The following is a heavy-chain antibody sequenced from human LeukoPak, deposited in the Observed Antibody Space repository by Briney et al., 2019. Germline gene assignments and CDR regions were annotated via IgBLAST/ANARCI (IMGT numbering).Heavy chain of an antibody. J-gene: IGHJ2*01. D-gene: IGHD3-9*01. Sequence: GASVKVSCKASGYTFTSYGISWVRQAPGQGLEWMGWISAYNGNTNYAQKLQGRVTMTTDTSTSTAYMELRSLRSDDTAVYYCARVGYDILTGYYYWYFDLWGRGTLVTVSS. CDR2: ISAYNGNT. CDR3: ARVGYDILTGYYYWYFDL. V-gene: IGHV1-18*01. CDR1: GYTFTSYG.